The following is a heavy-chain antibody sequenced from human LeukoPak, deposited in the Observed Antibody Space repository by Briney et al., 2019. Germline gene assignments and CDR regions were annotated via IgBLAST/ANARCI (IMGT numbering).Heavy chain of an antibody. D-gene: IGHD3-22*01. CDR2: IRSKANSYAT. J-gene: IGHJ4*02. Sequence: GRSLRLSCAASGFTFSGSAMHWVRQASGKGLEWVGRIRSKANSYATAYAASVKGRFTISRDDSKNTAYLQMNSLKTEDTAVYYCTRHDYYDSSGYYYEYYFDYWGQGTLVTVSS. V-gene: IGHV3-73*01. CDR1: GFTFSGSA. CDR3: TRHDYYDSSGYYYEYYFDY.